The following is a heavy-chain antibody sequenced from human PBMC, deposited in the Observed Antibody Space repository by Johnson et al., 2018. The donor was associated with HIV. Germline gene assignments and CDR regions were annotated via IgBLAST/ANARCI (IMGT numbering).Heavy chain of an antibody. V-gene: IGHV3-53*01. Sequence: EVQLVESGGGLIQPGGSLRLSCAASGFTVSSNYMSWVRQAPGKGLEWVSVISYDGSIKYFADSVKGRFTISRDNAKNSRYLQMNSLRAEDGAVYYCAVLCSGCADAFDVGGQGTMVTVS. CDR3: AVLCSGCADAFDV. D-gene: IGHD3-10*01. CDR1: GFTVSSNY. J-gene: IGHJ3*01. CDR2: ISYDGSIK.